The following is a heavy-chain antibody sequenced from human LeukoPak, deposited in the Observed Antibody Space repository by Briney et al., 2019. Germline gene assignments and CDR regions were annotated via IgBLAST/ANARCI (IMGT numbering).Heavy chain of an antibody. CDR3: ARVYSGY. CDR1: GGSISSSSYY. Sequence: SETLSLTCTVSGGSISSSSYYWGWIRQPPGKGLEWIGSIYYSGSTYYNPSLKSRVTISVDTSKDQFSLKLSSVTAAGTAVYYCARVYSGYWGQGTLVTVSS. CDR2: IYYSGST. V-gene: IGHV4-39*07. D-gene: IGHD5-12*01. J-gene: IGHJ4*02.